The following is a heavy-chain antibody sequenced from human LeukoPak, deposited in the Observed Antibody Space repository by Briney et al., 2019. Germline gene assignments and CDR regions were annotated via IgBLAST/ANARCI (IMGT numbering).Heavy chain of an antibody. J-gene: IGHJ4*02. CDR2: IYYSGST. CDR1: GASININY. D-gene: IGHD3-10*01. V-gene: IGHV4-59*01. Sequence: PSETLSLTCTVSGASININYWSWIRQPPGKGLEFIGYIYYSGSTYYNPSLKSRVSISVETSRNQFSLKLTSVTAADTAVYYCARGGRGTMVRGVFDSWGQGTLVTVSS. CDR3: ARGGRGTMVRGVFDS.